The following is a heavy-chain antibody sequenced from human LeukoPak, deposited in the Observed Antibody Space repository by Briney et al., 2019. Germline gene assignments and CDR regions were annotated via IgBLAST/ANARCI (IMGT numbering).Heavy chain of an antibody. V-gene: IGHV4-4*07. D-gene: IGHD6-19*01. J-gene: IGHJ5*02. CDR3: ARSSGWSWFDP. CDR2: IYASGST. Sequence: SETLSLTCTVSGGSISSYYWSWIRQPAGKGLEWIGRIYASGSTYYNPSLKSRVTMSVDTSKNQFSLKLNSVTAADTAVYYCARSSGWSWFDPWGQGTLVTVSS. CDR1: GGSISSYY.